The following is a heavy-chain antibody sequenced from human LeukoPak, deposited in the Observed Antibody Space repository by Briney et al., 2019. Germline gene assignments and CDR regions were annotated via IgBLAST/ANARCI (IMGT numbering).Heavy chain of an antibody. CDR3: ARDRWQQLVRRNNWFDP. J-gene: IGHJ5*02. CDR1: GYTFTGYY. Sequence: GASVKVSCKASGYTFTGYYIHWVRQAPGQGLEWMGWINPHSGGTNYAQKFQGGVTMTRDTSITTAYMELSSLRSDDTAVYYCARDRWQQLVRRNNWFDPWGQGTLVTVSS. CDR2: INPHSGGT. V-gene: IGHV1-2*02. D-gene: IGHD6-13*01.